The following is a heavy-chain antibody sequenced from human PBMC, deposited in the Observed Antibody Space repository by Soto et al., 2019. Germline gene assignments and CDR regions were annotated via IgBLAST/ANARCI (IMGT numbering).Heavy chain of an antibody. J-gene: IGHJ5*02. Sequence: QVQLVQSGAEVKKPGASVKVSCKASGYTFHSYGISWVRQAPGQGLEWMGTISGYNGNTNSAQKLQGRVTMTTDTSTRTAYMELRSLRSDDTARQYLAREISSGRANWFDPWGQGTLVTVSS. V-gene: IGHV1-18*04. D-gene: IGHD6-19*01. CDR1: GYTFHSYG. CDR2: ISGYNGNT. CDR3: AREISSGRANWFDP.